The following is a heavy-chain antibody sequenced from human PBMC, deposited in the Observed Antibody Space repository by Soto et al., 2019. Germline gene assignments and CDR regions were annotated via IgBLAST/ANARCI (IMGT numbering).Heavy chain of an antibody. CDR3: ARIKFRCGGDCYPNAFDI. Sequence: QLQLQESGPGLVKPSETLSLTCTVSGGSISSSSYYWGWIRQPPGQGLEWIGSIYYSGSTYYNPSLTGRVTISVDTSKNQFTLKLSSVPAADTAVYYCARIKFRCGGDCYPNAFDILGQGTMVTVSS. CDR1: GGSISSSSYY. V-gene: IGHV4-39*01. J-gene: IGHJ3*02. D-gene: IGHD2-21*01. CDR2: IYYSGST.